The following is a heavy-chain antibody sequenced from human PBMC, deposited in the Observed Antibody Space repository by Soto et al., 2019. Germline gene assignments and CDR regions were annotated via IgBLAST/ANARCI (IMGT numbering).Heavy chain of an antibody. V-gene: IGHV3-48*02. CDR1: GFTFTSHS. Sequence: EVQLVESGGGLVQPGGSLRLSCAASGFTFTSHSMNWVRQAPGTGLEWVSYISSSSSTIYYANSVKGRFTISRDNAKNSLYLQMNSLRDEDTAVYYCARDAKGSSGDHFDYWGQGTLVTVSS. J-gene: IGHJ4*02. CDR3: ARDAKGSSGDHFDY. D-gene: IGHD1-1*01. CDR2: ISSSSSTI.